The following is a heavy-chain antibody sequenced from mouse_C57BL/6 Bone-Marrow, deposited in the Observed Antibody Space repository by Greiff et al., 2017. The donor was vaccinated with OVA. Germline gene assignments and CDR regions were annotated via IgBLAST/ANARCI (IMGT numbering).Heavy chain of an antibody. D-gene: IGHD1-1*01. Sequence: QVQLKQSGAELVKPGASVKMSCKASGYTFTTYPIEWMKQNHGKSLEWIGNFHPYNDDTKYNEKFKGKATLTVEKSSSTVYLELSRLTSDDSAVYYCARGDYGSSPYYAMDYWGQGTSVTVSS. CDR2: FHPYNDDT. J-gene: IGHJ4*01. CDR3: ARGDYGSSPYYAMDY. CDR1: GYTFTTYP. V-gene: IGHV1-47*01.